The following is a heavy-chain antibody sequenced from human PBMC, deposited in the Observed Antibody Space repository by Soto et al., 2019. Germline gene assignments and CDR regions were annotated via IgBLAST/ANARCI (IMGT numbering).Heavy chain of an antibody. V-gene: IGHV4-59*01. CDR1: GGSISSYY. CDR2: ISYSGTT. J-gene: IGHJ6*02. Sequence: SETLSLTCTVSGGSISSYYWSWIRQPPGKGLEWVGYISYSGTTNYNPSLRSRVTISVDTSKNQFSLKLTSVTAADTAVYYCARDRYYGDYGYYYYGMDVWGQGTTVTVSS. D-gene: IGHD4-17*01. CDR3: ARDRYYGDYGYYYYGMDV.